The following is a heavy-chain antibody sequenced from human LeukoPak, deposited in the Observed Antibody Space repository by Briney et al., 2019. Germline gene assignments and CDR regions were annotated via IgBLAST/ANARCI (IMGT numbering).Heavy chain of an antibody. CDR3: AKPLHWAKGAFDI. CDR2: IRYDGSNK. D-gene: IGHD3-16*01. V-gene: IGHV3-30*02. CDR1: GFTFSSYG. Sequence: GGSLGLSCAASGFTFSSYGMHWVRQAPGKGLEWVAFIRYDGSNKYYADSVKGRFTISRDNSKNTLYLQMNSLRAEDTAVYYCAKPLHWAKGAFDIWGQGTMVTVSS. J-gene: IGHJ3*02.